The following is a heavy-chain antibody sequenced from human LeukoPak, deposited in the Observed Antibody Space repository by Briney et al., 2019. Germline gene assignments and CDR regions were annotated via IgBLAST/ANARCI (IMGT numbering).Heavy chain of an antibody. CDR2: ISYSGST. CDR1: GGSISSYY. D-gene: IGHD3-10*01. V-gene: IGHV4-59*13. CDR3: ARTITMVRGVIITSWFDP. J-gene: IGHJ5*02. Sequence: SETLSLTCSVSGGSISSYYWSWIRQPPGKGLEWIGYISYSGSTNYNPSLKSRVTISEDTSKNQFSLKLSSVTAADTAVYYCARTITMVRGVIITSWFDPWGQGTLVTVSS.